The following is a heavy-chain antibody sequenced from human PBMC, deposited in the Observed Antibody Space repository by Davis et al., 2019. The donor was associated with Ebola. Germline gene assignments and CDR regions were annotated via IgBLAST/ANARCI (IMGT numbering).Heavy chain of an antibody. D-gene: IGHD3-10*01. V-gene: IGHV3-23*01. CDR2: ISGSGSAYRP. CDR3: AKVFDYGTGNTPISGSKDY. J-gene: IGHJ4*02. CDR1: AFTFSGYG. Sequence: GGSLRLSCAASAFTFSGYGMYWVRQAPGKGLEWVSGISGSGSAYRPYYADSVKGRFTISRDNSKNTLQLQMNSLRAEDTAVYYCAKVFDYGTGNTPISGSKDYWGQGTLVAVSS.